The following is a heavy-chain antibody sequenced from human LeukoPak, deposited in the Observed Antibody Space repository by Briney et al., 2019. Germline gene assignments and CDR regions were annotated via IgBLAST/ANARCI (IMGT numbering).Heavy chain of an antibody. CDR3: ARLGRGSGSYYTRDY. CDR2: INHSGST. CDR1: GGSFSGYY. J-gene: IGHJ4*02. V-gene: IGHV4-34*01. D-gene: IGHD3-10*01. Sequence: SETLSLTCAVYGGSFSGYYWSWIRQPPGKGLEWIGEINHSGSTNYNPSLKSRVTISVDTSKNQFSLKLSSVTAADTAVYYCARLGRGSGSYYTRDYRGQGTLVTVSS.